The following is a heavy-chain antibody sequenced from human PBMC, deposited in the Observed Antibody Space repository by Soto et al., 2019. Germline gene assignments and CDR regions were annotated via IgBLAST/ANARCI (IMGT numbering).Heavy chain of an antibody. CDR3: ARDNWNSY. Sequence: GGSLRLSCVASGFTFSNYWMHWVRQAPGKGLVWVSRISTDESSTNYADSVTGRFTISRDNAMSTLYLQMNSLRAEDTAVYYCARDNWNSYWGQGTLVTVSS. V-gene: IGHV3-74*01. J-gene: IGHJ4*02. CDR1: GFTFSNYW. D-gene: IGHD1-7*01. CDR2: ISTDESST.